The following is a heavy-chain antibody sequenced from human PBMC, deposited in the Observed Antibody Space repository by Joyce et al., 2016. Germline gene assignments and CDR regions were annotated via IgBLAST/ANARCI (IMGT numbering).Heavy chain of an antibody. D-gene: IGHD5-18*01. J-gene: IGHJ6*02. CDR1: GFMFSSYW. CDR3: AREARMQLTYYYFGLDV. CDR2: INQDGSEK. Sequence: EVQLVESGGRLVQHGGSLRLSCAASGFMFSSYWMIWVRQAPGKGLEWVANINQDGSEKNYVDSVKGRFTISRDNAKKSLYLQMNSLRAEDTAVYYCAREARMQLTYYYFGLDVWGQGTTVVVSS. V-gene: IGHV3-7*01.